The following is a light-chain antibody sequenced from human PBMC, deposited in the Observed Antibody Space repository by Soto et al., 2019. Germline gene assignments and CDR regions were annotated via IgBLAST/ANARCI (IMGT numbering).Light chain of an antibody. V-gene: IGKV3-11*01. J-gene: IGKJ4*01. Sequence: EIVLTQSPATLSLSPGERATLSCRASQSVSSYLAWYQQKPGQAPRLLIYDASNRATGIPARFSGSGSGTEFTLTISSLAPEDFAVYYCQQRSNWPLTFGGGTKLEIK. CDR1: QSVSSY. CDR3: QQRSNWPLT. CDR2: DAS.